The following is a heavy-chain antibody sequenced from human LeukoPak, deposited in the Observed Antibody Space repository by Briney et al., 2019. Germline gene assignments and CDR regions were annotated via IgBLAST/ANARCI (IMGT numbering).Heavy chain of an antibody. Sequence: ASVKVSCKASGYTFTGYYMHWVRQAPGQGLEWMGWINPNSGGTNYAQKFQGRVTMTRDTSISTAYMELSRLRSDDTAVYYCARSRADSSGYYYVGVGSDAFDIWGQGTMVTVSS. CDR2: INPNSGGT. CDR3: ARSRADSSGYYYVGVGSDAFDI. J-gene: IGHJ3*02. CDR1: GYTFTGYY. D-gene: IGHD3-22*01. V-gene: IGHV1-2*02.